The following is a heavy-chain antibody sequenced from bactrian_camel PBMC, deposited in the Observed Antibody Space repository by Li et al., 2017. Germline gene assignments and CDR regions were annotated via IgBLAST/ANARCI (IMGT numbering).Heavy chain of an antibody. CDR2: IRSAGDRL. CDR3: VTICAGITGSGCNY. CDR1: GFTFGNYG. V-gene: IGHV3S40*01. D-gene: IGHD8*01. J-gene: IGHJ4*01. Sequence: DVQLVESGGGLVQPGGSLRLSCAASGFTFGNYGMNWVRQVPGKGLEWIARIRSAGDRLYYAPSVKGRFTIARDNANNTAYLQLNSLKVEDMGMYYCVTICAGITGSGCNYWGRGTQVTVS.